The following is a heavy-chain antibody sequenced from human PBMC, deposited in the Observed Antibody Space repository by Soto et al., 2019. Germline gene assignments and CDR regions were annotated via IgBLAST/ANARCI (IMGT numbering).Heavy chain of an antibody. D-gene: IGHD3-22*01. CDR3: AKDLLIYYDFSGYLPGPFDY. J-gene: IGHJ4*02. Sequence: GGSLRLSCAASGFTFSSYAMTWVRQAPGKGLEWVSVNSGSGGSTYFAEYVKGRFTISRDSSKNMLYLQMDSLRADVAALYYCAKDLLIYYDFSGYLPGPFDYWGQGTLVTVSS. CDR1: GFTFSSYA. V-gene: IGHV3-23*01. CDR2: NSGSGGST.